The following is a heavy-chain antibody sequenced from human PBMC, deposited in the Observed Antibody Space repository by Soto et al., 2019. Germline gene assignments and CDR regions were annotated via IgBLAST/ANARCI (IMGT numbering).Heavy chain of an antibody. CDR3: ARAYSYGYGLYFDY. CDR2: MYHSGSA. J-gene: IGHJ4*02. CDR1: GGSISSYY. Sequence: SETLSLTCTVSGGSISSYYWSWIRQPPGKGLELIGYMYHSGSANYNPSLKSRVTISVDTSKNQFSLKLSSVTAADTAVYYCARAYSYGYGLYFDYWGQGTLVTVSS. V-gene: IGHV4-59*08. D-gene: IGHD5-18*01.